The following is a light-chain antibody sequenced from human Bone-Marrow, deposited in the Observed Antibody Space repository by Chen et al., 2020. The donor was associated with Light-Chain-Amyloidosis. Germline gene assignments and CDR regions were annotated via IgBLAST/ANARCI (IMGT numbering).Light chain of an antibody. CDR3: SSSTMTNTRV. Sequence: QSALTQPASVSGSPGQSITISCTGTSSDVGGDNHVSWYQQHPDNAPKPMLYEVTNRPSWVPDRFSRSKSDNTASLTISGLEAEGEADYYCSSSTMTNTRVCGSGTRVSVL. V-gene: IGLV2-14*01. CDR1: SSDVGGDNH. CDR2: EVT. J-gene: IGLJ1*01.